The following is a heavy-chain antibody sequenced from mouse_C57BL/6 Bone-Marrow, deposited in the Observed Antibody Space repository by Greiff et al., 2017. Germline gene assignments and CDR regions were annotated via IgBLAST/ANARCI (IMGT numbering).Heavy chain of an antibody. CDR3: TRSSTFFYYFDY. CDR1: GYTFTTYP. D-gene: IGHD5-1*01. CDR2: FHPYNDDT. J-gene: IGHJ2*01. V-gene: IGHV1-47*01. Sequence: QVQLKESGAELVKPGASVKMSCKASGYTFTTYPIEWMKQNHGKSLEWIGNFHPYNDDTKYNEKFKGKATLTVEKSSNTVYLELSRLTSADSAVYYCTRSSTFFYYFDYWGKGTTLTVSS.